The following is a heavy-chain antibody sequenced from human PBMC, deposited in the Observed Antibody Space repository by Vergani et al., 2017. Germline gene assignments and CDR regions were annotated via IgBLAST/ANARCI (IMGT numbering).Heavy chain of an antibody. CDR1: GGTFSSYA. Sequence: QVQLVQSGAEVKKPGSSVKVSCKASGGTFSSYAISWVRQAPGQGLEWMGGINPIFGTANYAQKFQGRVTITADESTSTAYMELSSLRSEDTAVYYCARVVLARYFDWLPSYMDVWGKGTTVTVSS. CDR3: ARVVLARYFDWLPSYMDV. V-gene: IGHV1-69*01. CDR2: INPIFGTA. D-gene: IGHD3-9*01. J-gene: IGHJ6*03.